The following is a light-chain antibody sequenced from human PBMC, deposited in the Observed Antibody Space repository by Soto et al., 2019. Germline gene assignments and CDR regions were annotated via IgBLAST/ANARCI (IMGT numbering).Light chain of an antibody. CDR1: KGISSA. Sequence: AIQLTRSPSSLSASVGDRVTITRRASKGISSALAWYQQKPGKAPKLLIYDASSLESGVPSMFSGSGSRTDFTLTISSLHPEDFATYYCQQFNSYPLFGQGTKVEIK. CDR2: DAS. V-gene: IGKV1-13*02. CDR3: QQFNSYPL. J-gene: IGKJ1*01.